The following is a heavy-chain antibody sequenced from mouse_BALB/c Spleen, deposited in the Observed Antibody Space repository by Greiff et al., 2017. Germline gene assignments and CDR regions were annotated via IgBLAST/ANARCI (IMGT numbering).Heavy chain of an antibody. J-gene: IGHJ4*01. V-gene: IGHV5-12-1*01. CDR3: ARLTTVVAPMDY. D-gene: IGHD1-1*01. CDR2: ISSGGGST. Sequence: EVNVVESGGGLVKPGGSLKLSCAASGFAFSSYDMSWVRQTPEKRLEWVAYISSGGGSTYYPDTVKGRFTISRDNAKNTLYLQMSSLKSEDTAMYYCARLTTVVAPMDYWGQGTSVTVSS. CDR1: GFAFSSYD.